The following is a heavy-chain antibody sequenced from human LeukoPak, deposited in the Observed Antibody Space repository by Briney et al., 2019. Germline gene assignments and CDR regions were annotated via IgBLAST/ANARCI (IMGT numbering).Heavy chain of an antibody. CDR1: GYSISSGYY. J-gene: IGHJ5*02. CDR2: TYHSGST. CDR3: ARLWFGEVTWFDP. Sequence: SETLSLTCTVSGYSISSGYYWGWIRQPPGKGLEWIGSTYHSGSTYYNPSLKSRVTISVDTSKNQFSLKLSSVTAADTAVYYCARLWFGEVTWFDPWGQGTLVTVSS. V-gene: IGHV4-38-2*02. D-gene: IGHD3-10*01.